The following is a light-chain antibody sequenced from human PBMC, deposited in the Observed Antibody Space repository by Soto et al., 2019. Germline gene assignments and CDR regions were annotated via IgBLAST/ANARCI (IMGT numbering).Light chain of an antibody. CDR3: LQHNSYPYT. CDR1: QYIRND. CDR2: AAS. J-gene: IGKJ2*01. Sequence: DIPMTQSPFSLSASVGDRVTITCRASQYIRNDVGWFQHKPGKAPKRLIYAASTLQSGVPSRFSGSVSGTEFTLTINSLQPEDFATYYCLQHNSYPYTLGQGTKLEIK. V-gene: IGKV1-17*01.